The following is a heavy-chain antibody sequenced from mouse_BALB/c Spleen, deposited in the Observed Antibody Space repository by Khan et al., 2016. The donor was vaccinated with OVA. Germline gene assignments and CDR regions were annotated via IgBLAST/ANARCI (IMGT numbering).Heavy chain of an antibody. V-gene: IGHV1-7*01. Sequence: QVQLKQSGAELAKPGASVKMSCKASGYTFINYWILWVKQRPGQGVEWIGYINPSTGYTEYNQNFKDKATLTADKSSSTAYMQLSSLTSEDSAVYYCARRGLRWDFDYWGQGTTLTVSS. CDR1: GYTFINYW. CDR3: ARRGLRWDFDY. D-gene: IGHD1-1*01. CDR2: INPSTGYT. J-gene: IGHJ2*01.